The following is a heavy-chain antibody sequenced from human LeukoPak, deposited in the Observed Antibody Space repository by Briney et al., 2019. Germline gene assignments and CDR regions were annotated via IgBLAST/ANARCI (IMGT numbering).Heavy chain of an antibody. J-gene: IGHJ6*02. D-gene: IGHD2-2*01. V-gene: IGHV4-34*01. CDR1: GGSFSGYY. CDR2: INHSGST. Sequence: TPSETLSLTCAVYGGSFSGYYWSWIRQPPGKGLEWIGEINHSGSTNYNPSLKSRVTISVDTSKNQFSLKLSSVTAADTAVYYCARGPKDIVVVPAAMRDYYYGMDVWGQGTTVTVSS. CDR3: ARGPKDIVVVPAAMRDYYYGMDV.